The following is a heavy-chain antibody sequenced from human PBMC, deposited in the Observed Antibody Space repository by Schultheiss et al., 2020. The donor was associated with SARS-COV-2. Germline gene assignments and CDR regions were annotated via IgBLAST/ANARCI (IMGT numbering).Heavy chain of an antibody. Sequence: LSLTCTVSGGSISSYYWSWIRQPAGKGLEWIGRIYTSGSTNYNPSLKSRVTISVDTSKNQFSLKLSSVTAADTAVYYCARLGYCSGGSCYHDAFDIWGQGTMVTVSS. CDR3: ARLGYCSGGSCYHDAFDI. CDR2: IYTSGST. J-gene: IGHJ3*02. V-gene: IGHV4-4*07. D-gene: IGHD2-15*01. CDR1: GGSISSYY.